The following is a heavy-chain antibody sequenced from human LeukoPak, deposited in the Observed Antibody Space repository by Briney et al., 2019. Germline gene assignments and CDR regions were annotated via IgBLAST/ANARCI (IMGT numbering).Heavy chain of an antibody. CDR2: ISYDGSNK. CDR3: AKDQAPGELLYGLIDY. Sequence: PGGSLRLSCAASGFTFSSYGMHWVRQAPGKGLEWVAVISYDGSNKYYADYVKGRFTISRDNSKNTLYLQMNSPRAEDTAVYYCAKDQAPGELLYGLIDYWGQGTLVSVSS. D-gene: IGHD3-10*01. CDR1: GFTFSSYG. J-gene: IGHJ4*02. V-gene: IGHV3-30*18.